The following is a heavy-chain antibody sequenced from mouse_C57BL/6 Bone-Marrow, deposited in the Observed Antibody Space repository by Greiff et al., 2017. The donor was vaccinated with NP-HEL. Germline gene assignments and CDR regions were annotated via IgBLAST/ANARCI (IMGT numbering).Heavy chain of an antibody. D-gene: IGHD2-2*01. CDR3: ARRGHRSRHYDGYDGYYAMDY. CDR1: GYTFTSYW. Sequence: QVQLQQPGAELVKPGASVKLSCKASGYTFTSYWMHWVKQRPGRGLEWIGRIDPNSGGTKYNEKFKSKATLTVDKPSSTAYMQLSSLTSEDSAVYYCARRGHRSRHYDGYDGYYAMDYWGQGTSVTVSS. CDR2: IDPNSGGT. V-gene: IGHV1-72*01. J-gene: IGHJ4*01.